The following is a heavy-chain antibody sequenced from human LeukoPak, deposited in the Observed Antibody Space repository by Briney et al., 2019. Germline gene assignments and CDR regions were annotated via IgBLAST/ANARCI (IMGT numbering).Heavy chain of an antibody. CDR1: GFTLSSYS. D-gene: IGHD4-17*01. J-gene: IGHJ4*02. Sequence: PGGSLRLSCAASGFTLSSYSMNWVRQAPGKGLEWVSSISSSSSYIYYADSVKGRFTISRDNAKNSLYLQMNSLRAEDTAVYYCARVLDRAVNYWGQGTLVTVSS. V-gene: IGHV3-21*01. CDR2: ISSSSSYI. CDR3: ARVLDRAVNY.